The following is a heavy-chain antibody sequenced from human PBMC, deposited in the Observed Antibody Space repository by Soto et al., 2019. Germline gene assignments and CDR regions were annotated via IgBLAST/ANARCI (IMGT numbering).Heavy chain of an antibody. Sequence: GESLKISCKGSGYSFTSYWIGWVRQMPGKGLEWMGIIYPGDSDTRYSPSFQGQVTISADKSISTAYLQWSSLKASDTAMYYCARALRYCSSTSCYVGWFDPWGQGTLVTVSS. V-gene: IGHV5-51*01. CDR2: IYPGDSDT. CDR1: GYSFTSYW. CDR3: ARALRYCSSTSCYVGWFDP. D-gene: IGHD2-2*01. J-gene: IGHJ5*02.